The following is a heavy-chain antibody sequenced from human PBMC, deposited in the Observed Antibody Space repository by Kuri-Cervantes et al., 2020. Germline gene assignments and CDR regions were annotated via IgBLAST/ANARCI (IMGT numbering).Heavy chain of an antibody. J-gene: IGHJ3*02. Sequence: GGSLRLSCAASGFTFSSYAMSWVRQAPGKGLEWVSAISGSGGSTYYADSVKGRFTISRDNSKNTPYLQMNSLRAEDTAVYYCAKDLFYGSGSFGAFDIWGHGTMVTVSS. CDR2: ISGSGGST. CDR3: AKDLFYGSGSFGAFDI. CDR1: GFTFSSYA. D-gene: IGHD3-10*01. V-gene: IGHV3-23*01.